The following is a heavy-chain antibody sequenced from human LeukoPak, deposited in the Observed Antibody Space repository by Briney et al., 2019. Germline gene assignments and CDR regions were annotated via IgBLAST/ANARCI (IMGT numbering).Heavy chain of an antibody. CDR2: ISGSGDST. J-gene: IGHJ4*02. CDR1: GFTFSSYA. V-gene: IGHV3-23*01. D-gene: IGHD6-19*01. Sequence: GGSLRLSCAASGFTFSSYALSWVRLAPGKGLEWVSVISGSGDSTYYADSVKGRFTISRDNSKNTLYLQMNSLRAEDTAVYYCAKGLLASYSSGWFNYWGQGTLVTVSS. CDR3: AKGLLASYSSGWFNY.